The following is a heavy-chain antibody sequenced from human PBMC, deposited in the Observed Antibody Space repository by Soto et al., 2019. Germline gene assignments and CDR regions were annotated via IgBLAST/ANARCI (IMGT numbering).Heavy chain of an antibody. Sequence: GASVKVSCKASGYTFTGYYMHWVRQAPGQGLEWMGWINPNSGGTNYAQKFQGWVTMTRDTSISTAYMELSRLRSDDTAVYYCARDQGGGYSYGLDYWGQGTLVTVSS. CDR3: ARDQGGGYSYGLDY. V-gene: IGHV1-2*04. D-gene: IGHD5-18*01. CDR1: GYTFTGYY. J-gene: IGHJ4*02. CDR2: INPNSGGT.